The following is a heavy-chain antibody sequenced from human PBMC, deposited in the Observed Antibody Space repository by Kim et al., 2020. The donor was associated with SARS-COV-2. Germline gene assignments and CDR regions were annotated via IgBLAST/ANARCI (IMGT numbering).Heavy chain of an antibody. J-gene: IGHJ5*02. CDR3: ASTGVGAVGWFDP. CDR1: GDPIRSYY. Sequence: SETLSLTCSVSGDPIRSYYWTWIRQSPGRKLEWIGYVYHTGNTNYNPSLRGRVTISLDTSKRQFSLTLTSVTAADTAVYYCASTGVGAVGWFDPWGQGTLVSVSS. V-gene: IGHV4-59*01. D-gene: IGHD1-26*01. CDR2: VYHTGNT.